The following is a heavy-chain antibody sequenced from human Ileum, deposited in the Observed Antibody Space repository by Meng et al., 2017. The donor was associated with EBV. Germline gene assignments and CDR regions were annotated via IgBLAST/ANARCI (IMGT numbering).Heavy chain of an antibody. CDR2: MNSNSGNT. V-gene: IGHV1-8*02. CDR3: ARGSGAGGRDWFDP. Sequence: QVPLVQSGAEVKKPGASVKVSCKASGYTFINHDIDWFRQAPGQGLEWMGWMNSNSGNTGYGQKFQDRVTMTRNTSISTAYMELSSLTSEDTALYYCARGSGAGGRDWFDPWGQGTLVTVSS. CDR1: GYTFINHD. J-gene: IGHJ5*02. D-gene: IGHD3-16*01.